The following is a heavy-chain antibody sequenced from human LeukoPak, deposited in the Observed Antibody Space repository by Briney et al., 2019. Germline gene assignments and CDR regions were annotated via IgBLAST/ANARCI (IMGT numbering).Heavy chain of an antibody. J-gene: IGHJ6*03. CDR3: ARTTMVRGTYYMDV. V-gene: IGHV4-61*05. CDR2: IYYSGYT. D-gene: IGHD3-10*01. Sequence: SETLSLTCTVSGGSITSSSYYWGWIRQPPGKGLEWIGYIYYSGYTNYNPSLKSRVTISVDTSKNQFSLKLSSVTAADPAVYYCARTTMVRGTYYMDVWGKGTTVTISS. CDR1: GGSITSSSYY.